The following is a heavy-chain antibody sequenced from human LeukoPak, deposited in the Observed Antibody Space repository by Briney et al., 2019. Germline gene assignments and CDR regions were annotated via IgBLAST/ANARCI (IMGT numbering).Heavy chain of an antibody. D-gene: IGHD2-21*02. CDR2: IIPIFGTA. CDR3: ARPDIVVVTDAFDI. J-gene: IGHJ3*02. V-gene: IGHV1-69*06. Sequence: SVKVSCKASGGTFSSYAISWVRQAPGQGLEWMGGIIPIFGTANYAQKFQGRVTITADKSTSTAYMELSSLRSEDTAVYYCARPDIVVVTDAFDIWGQGTMVTVSS. CDR1: GGTFSSYA.